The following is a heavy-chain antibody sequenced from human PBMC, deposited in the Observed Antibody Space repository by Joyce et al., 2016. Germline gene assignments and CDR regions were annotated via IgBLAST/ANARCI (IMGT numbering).Heavy chain of an antibody. Sequence: QLQESGPGLVKPSETLSLTCTVSGVSISSTTYYWVWIRQPPGKGLEWVGTTSYTGNIHDSPSLKSRVTISVDTSKNQFSLRLNSVTAADTAVYYCARHPPFYDYIQEGMNAFDIWGQGTMVTVSS. V-gene: IGHV4-39*01. J-gene: IGHJ3*02. CDR3: ARHPPFYDYIQEGMNAFDI. CDR2: TSYTGNI. D-gene: IGHD4-11*01. CDR1: GVSISSTTYY.